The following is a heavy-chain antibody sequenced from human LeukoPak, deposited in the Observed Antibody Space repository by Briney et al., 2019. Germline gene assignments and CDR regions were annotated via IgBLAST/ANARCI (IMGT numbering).Heavy chain of an antibody. Sequence: SQTLSLTCTVSGGSISSGDYYWSWIRQPAGKGLEWIGRIYTSGSTNYNPSLKSRVTISVDTSKNLFSLKLGSVTAADTAVYYCARSPNWVVVANYYMDVWGKGTTVTVSS. J-gene: IGHJ6*03. CDR2: IYTSGST. CDR3: ARSPNWVVVANYYMDV. D-gene: IGHD2-15*01. V-gene: IGHV4-61*02. CDR1: GGSISSGDYY.